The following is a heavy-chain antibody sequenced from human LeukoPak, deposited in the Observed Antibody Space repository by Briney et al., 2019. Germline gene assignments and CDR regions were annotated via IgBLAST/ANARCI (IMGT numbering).Heavy chain of an antibody. V-gene: IGHV3-23*01. J-gene: IGHJ4*02. CDR2: ISGSGGST. CDR1: GFTFRNYG. D-gene: IGHD3-3*01. CDR3: AKATITIFGAFGY. Sequence: GGSLRLSCAASGFTFRNYGMSWVRQAPGKGLEWVSAISGSGGSTYNADSVKGRFTISRDNSKNTLYLQMNSLRAEDTAIYYCAKATITIFGAFGYWGQGSLVTVSS.